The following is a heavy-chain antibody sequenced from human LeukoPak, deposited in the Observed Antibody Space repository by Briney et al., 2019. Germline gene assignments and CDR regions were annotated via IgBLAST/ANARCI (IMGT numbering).Heavy chain of an antibody. V-gene: IGHV3-11*04. D-gene: IGHD1-26*01. J-gene: IGHJ4*02. CDR3: ARVSWDRSDY. CDR2: ISSSGSHI. Sequence: PGGSLRLSCAASGFSFTDNYMNWIRQAPGKGLEWVSSISSSGSHIYYADSVKGRFTISRDNAKNSLYLQMNSLRAEDTAVYYCARVSWDRSDYWGQGTLVTVSS. CDR1: GFSFTDNY.